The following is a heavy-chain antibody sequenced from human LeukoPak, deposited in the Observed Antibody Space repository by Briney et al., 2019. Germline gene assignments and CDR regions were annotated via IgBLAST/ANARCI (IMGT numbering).Heavy chain of an antibody. CDR1: VGSISIYY. CDR2: IYYSGST. J-gene: IGHJ3*02. Sequence: PSETLPLTCTLSVGSISIYYWSCIRHPPGEGLEWIWYIYYSGSTNYNPSLKSRVTISVDTSKNQFSLKLSSVAAADTAVYYCAACSGGSCYRNDAFDTWGQGTMVTVSS. V-gene: IGHV4-59*01. CDR3: AACSGGSCYRNDAFDT. D-gene: IGHD2-15*01.